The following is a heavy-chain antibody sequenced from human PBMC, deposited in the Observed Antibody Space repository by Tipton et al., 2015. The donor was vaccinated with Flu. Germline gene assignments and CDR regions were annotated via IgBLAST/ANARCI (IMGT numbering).Heavy chain of an antibody. CDR2: INHSGST. CDR1: GGSFSGYY. D-gene: IGHD3-9*01. CDR3: ARVNVRYFDWLLYRRSLERSNWFDP. Sequence: TLSLTCAVYGGSFSGYYWSWIRQPPGKGLEWIGEINHSGSTNYNPSLKSRVTISVDTSKNQFSLKLSSVTAADTAVYYCARVNVRYFDWLLYRRSLERSNWFDPWGQGTLVTVSS. V-gene: IGHV4-34*01. J-gene: IGHJ5*02.